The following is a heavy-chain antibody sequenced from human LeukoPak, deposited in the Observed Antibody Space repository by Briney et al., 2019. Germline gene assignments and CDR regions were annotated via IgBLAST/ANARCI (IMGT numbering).Heavy chain of an antibody. D-gene: IGHD3-9*01. J-gene: IGHJ4*02. CDR2: ISYDGSNK. V-gene: IGHV3-30-3*01. Sequence: GGSLRLSCAASGFTFSRYAMHWVRQAPGKGLEWVAVISYDGSNKYYADSVKGRFTISRDNSKNTLYLQMNSLRAEDTAVYYCARGGDILTGYYGDYFDYWGQGTLVTVSS. CDR1: GFTFSRYA. CDR3: ARGGDILTGYYGDYFDY.